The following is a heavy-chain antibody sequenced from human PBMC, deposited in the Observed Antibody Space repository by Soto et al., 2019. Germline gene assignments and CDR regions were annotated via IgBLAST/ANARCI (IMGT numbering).Heavy chain of an antibody. CDR3: AREGGAYATDY. CDR1: GFSFSSSN. V-gene: IGHV3-33*01. CDR2: IWYDGSNK. J-gene: IGHJ4*02. Sequence: QVQLLESGGGVVQPGRSLRLSCAASGFSFSSSNMHWVRQAPGKGLEWVAAIWYDGSNKYYADSVKGRFTISRDNSKNPLYLQVNSLRGDDTAGYYCAREGGAYATDYWGQGTLLTVSS. D-gene: IGHD3-16*01.